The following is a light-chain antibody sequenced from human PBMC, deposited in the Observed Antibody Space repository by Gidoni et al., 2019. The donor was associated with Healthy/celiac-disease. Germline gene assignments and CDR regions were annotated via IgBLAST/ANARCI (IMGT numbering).Light chain of an antibody. Sequence: EIVLTQSPATLSLSPGERATLSCRASQSVSSYLAWYQQKPGQAPRLLIYDASSGSGTDFTLTISSLEPEDFAVYYCQQRSNWPGAFGPGTKVDIK. CDR1: QSVSSY. CDR3: QQRSNWPGA. V-gene: IGKV3-11*01. CDR2: DAS. J-gene: IGKJ3*01.